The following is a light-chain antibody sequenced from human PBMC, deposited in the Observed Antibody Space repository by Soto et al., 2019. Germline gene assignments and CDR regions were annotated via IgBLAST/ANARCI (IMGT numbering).Light chain of an antibody. CDR3: SSYTSSSRGV. J-gene: IGLJ1*01. Sequence: QSALTHPASVSGSPGQSITISCTGTSSDVGGYNYVSWYQQHPGKAPKLMIYDVSNRPSGVSNRFSGSKSGNTASLTISGLQAEDEADYYCSSYTSSSRGVFGTGTKLTVL. V-gene: IGLV2-14*01. CDR1: SSDVGGYNY. CDR2: DVS.